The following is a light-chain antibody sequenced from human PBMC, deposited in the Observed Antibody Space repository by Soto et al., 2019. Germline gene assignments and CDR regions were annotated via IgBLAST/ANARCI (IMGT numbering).Light chain of an antibody. CDR1: SSNIGAGYD. Sequence: QSVLTQPPSVSGAPGQRVTISCTGSSSNIGAGYDVHWYQQLPGTATKLLIYGNSNRPSGVPDRFSGSKSGTSASLAITGLQAEDEADYYCQSYDSSLSGVFGTVTKLTVL. CDR3: QSYDSSLSGV. V-gene: IGLV1-40*01. J-gene: IGLJ1*01. CDR2: GNS.